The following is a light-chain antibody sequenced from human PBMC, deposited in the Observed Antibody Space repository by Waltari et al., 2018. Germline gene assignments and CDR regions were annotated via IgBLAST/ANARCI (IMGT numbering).Light chain of an antibody. CDR1: QDIDYF. V-gene: IGKV1-16*01. Sequence: DIQMTQSPSSLSASVGDRVTITCRASQDIDYFLAWFQQKPGKAPESLIYAATRLQRGVPSRFSASRSATDYSLTITDLQPEDFATYHCQQYFTYPQVAFGPGTKVNVK. J-gene: IGKJ3*01. CDR3: QQYFTYPQVA. CDR2: AAT.